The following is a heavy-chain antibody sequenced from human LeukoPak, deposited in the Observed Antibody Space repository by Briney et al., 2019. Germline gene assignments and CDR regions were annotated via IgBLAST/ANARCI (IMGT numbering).Heavy chain of an antibody. Sequence: GGSLRLSCAASGFTFSSYAMSWVRQAPGKGLEWVSAISGSGGSTYFADSLKGRFTISRDNSKNTLYLQLNSLRAEDTAVYYCAKGGRAVDGTSWPNGGQRTLVPVFS. CDR2: ISGSGGST. CDR3: AKGGRAVDGTSWPN. D-gene: IGHD6-19*01. J-gene: IGHJ4*02. CDR1: GFTFSSYA. V-gene: IGHV3-23*01.